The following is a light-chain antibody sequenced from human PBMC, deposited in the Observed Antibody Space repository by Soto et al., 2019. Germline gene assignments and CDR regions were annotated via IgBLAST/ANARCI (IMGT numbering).Light chain of an antibody. CDR2: DAS. CDR1: QTVSSNY. J-gene: IGKJ2*01. V-gene: IGKV3-20*01. CDR3: QQYGSSPPNI. Sequence: ESVLTQSPGTLSLSPGETATLSCRASQTVSSNYLAWYQQKPGQAPRLLIHDASIRATGIPDRFSGSGSGTDFTLTISRLEPEDFAVYYCQQYGSSPPNIFGQGTKLEIK.